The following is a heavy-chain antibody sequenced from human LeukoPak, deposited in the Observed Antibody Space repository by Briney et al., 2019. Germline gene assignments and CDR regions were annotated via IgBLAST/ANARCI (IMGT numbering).Heavy chain of an antibody. J-gene: IGHJ6*03. V-gene: IGHV4-34*01. CDR1: GGSFSGYY. Sequence: PSETLSLTCAVYGGSFSGYYWTWIRQSPGKGLEWIGVINPSGSTYYNPSLKSRLTISRDTSKNQISLRLSSVTAADTAVYYCARGRQEISMILVVMTGVSYYLDVWGKGTTVTIS. CDR2: INPSGST. CDR3: ARGRQEISMILVVMTGVSYYLDV. D-gene: IGHD3-22*01.